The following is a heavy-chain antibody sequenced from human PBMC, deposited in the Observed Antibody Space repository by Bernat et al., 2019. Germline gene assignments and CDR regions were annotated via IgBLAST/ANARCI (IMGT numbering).Heavy chain of an antibody. CDR3: ALGVSRYSNS. CDR2: IDPSGSS. V-gene: IGHV4-34*01. CDR1: GGSFSGYY. Sequence: QVQLQQWGAGLLRPSETLSLTCTVYGGSFSGYYWTWIRQPPGKGLEWIGEIDPSGSSNYNPSLKSRVTISLDTSRNQFSLILTSVTAADTAIYYCALGVSRYSNSWGQGTLVTVSS. D-gene: IGHD6-6*01. J-gene: IGHJ4*02.